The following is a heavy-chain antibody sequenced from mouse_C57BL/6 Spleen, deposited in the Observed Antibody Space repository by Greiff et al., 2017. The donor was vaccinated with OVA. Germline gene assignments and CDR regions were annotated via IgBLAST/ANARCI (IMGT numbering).Heavy chain of an antibody. CDR1: GYAFSSYW. D-gene: IGHD1-1*01. V-gene: IGHV1-80*01. CDR2: IYPGDGDT. CDR3: AREGVTTVVADFDY. Sequence: VKLMESGAELVKPGASVKISCKASGYAFSSYWMNWVKQRPGQGLEWIGQIYPGDGDTNYNGKFKGKATLTADKSSSTAYMQLSSLTSEDSAVYFCAREGVTTVVADFDYWGQGTTLTVSS. J-gene: IGHJ2*01.